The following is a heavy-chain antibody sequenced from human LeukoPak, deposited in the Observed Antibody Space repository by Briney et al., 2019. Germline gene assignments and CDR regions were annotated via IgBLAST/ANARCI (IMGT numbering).Heavy chain of an antibody. Sequence: SVKVSCKASGGTFSSYAISWVRQAPGQGLEWMGGIIPIFGTANYAQKFQGRVTITADESTSTAYMELSSLRSEDTAVYYCARDRLRLGFGYSYGYFDYWGQGTLVTVSS. CDR1: GGTFSSYA. J-gene: IGHJ4*02. CDR3: ARDRLRLGFGYSYGYFDY. CDR2: IIPIFGTA. D-gene: IGHD5-18*01. V-gene: IGHV1-69*13.